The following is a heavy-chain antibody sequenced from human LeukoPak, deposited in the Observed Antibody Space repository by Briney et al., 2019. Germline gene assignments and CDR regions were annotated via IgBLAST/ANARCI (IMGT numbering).Heavy chain of an antibody. D-gene: IGHD3-3*01. CDR3: ARVGYYDFWSGTDY. V-gene: IGHV3-64*01. Sequence: GGSLRLSCAASGFTFSSYAMHWVRQAPGKGPEYVSAISSNGGSTYYANSVKGRFTISRDNSRNTLYLQMGSLRAEDMAVYYCARVGYYDFWSGTDYWGQGTLVTVSS. J-gene: IGHJ4*02. CDR1: GFTFSSYA. CDR2: ISSNGGST.